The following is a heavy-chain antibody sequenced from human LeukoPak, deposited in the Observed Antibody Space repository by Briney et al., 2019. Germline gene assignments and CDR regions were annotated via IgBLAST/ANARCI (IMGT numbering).Heavy chain of an antibody. CDR2: IIPIFGTA. CDR1: GGTFSSYA. Sequence: SVKVSCKASGGTFSSYAISWVRQAPGQGLEWMGGIIPIFGTANYAQKFQGRVTITTDESTSTAYMELSSLRSEDTAVYYCAREGDGYSMPDYWGQETLVTVSS. V-gene: IGHV1-69*05. D-gene: IGHD5-24*01. J-gene: IGHJ4*02. CDR3: AREGDGYSMPDY.